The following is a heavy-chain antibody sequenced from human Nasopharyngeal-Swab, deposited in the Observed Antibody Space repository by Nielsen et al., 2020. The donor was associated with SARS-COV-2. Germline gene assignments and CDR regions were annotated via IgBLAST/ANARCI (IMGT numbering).Heavy chain of an antibody. J-gene: IGHJ6*02. D-gene: IGHD2-21*01. Sequence: GGSLRLSCEASGFTFSTYAMSWVRQAPGKGLEWVSSISGNTFTTYYTNSVKGRFTISRDNSKNTLSLQMNSLRVEDTAVYYCAKAPYLRGLDVWGRGTTVTVSS. CDR2: ISGNTFTT. CDR3: AKAPYLRGLDV. V-gene: IGHV3-23*01. CDR1: GFTFSTYA.